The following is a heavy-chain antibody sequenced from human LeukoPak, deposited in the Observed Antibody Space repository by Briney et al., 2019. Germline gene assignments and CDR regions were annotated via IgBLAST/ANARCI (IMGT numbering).Heavy chain of an antibody. J-gene: IGHJ4*02. D-gene: IGHD3-3*01. CDR1: GYTFTSYG. CDR3: ARNAYYDFWSGYQDYYFDY. Sequence: GASVKVSCKASGYTFTSYGISWVRQAPGQGLEWMGWISAYNGNTNYAQKLQGRVTMTTDTSTSTAYMELRSLRSDDTAVYYCARNAYYDFWSGYQDYYFDYWGQGTLVTVSS. V-gene: IGHV1-18*01. CDR2: ISAYNGNT.